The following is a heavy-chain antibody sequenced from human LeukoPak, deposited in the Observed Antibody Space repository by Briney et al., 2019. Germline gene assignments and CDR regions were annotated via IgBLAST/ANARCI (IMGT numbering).Heavy chain of an antibody. CDR3: ARGIGGSWPYYYYYGMDV. D-gene: IGHD1-26*01. CDR2: IYYSGST. Sequence: SETLSLTCTVSGGSISSDYWSWIRQPPGKGLGWIGYIYYSGSTNYNPSLKSRVTISVDTSKNQFSLKLSSVTAADTAVYYCARGIGGSWPYYYYYGMDVWGQGTTVTVSS. J-gene: IGHJ6*02. CDR1: GGSISSDY. V-gene: IGHV4-59*01.